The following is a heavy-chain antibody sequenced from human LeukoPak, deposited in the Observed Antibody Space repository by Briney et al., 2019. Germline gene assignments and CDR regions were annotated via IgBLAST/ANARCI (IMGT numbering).Heavy chain of an antibody. D-gene: IGHD6-19*01. V-gene: IGHV3-30-3*01. CDR1: GFTFSSYA. Sequence: GRSLRLSCAASGFTFSSYAMHWVRQAPGKGLEWVAVISYDGSNKYYADSVKGRFTISRDSSKNTLYLQMSSLRAEDTAVYYCARVLYSSGWFGTFAYWGQGTLVTVSS. J-gene: IGHJ4*02. CDR3: ARVLYSSGWFGTFAY. CDR2: ISYDGSNK.